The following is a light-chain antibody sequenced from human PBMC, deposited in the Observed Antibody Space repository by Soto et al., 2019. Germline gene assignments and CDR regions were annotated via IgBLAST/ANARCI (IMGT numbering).Light chain of an antibody. J-gene: IGLJ2*01. CDR1: SSDVGLYNF. CDR2: DVN. CDR3: SSYAGFNRVI. V-gene: IGLV2-8*01. Sequence: QSALTQPPSASGSLGQSVTISCTGTSSDVGLYNFVSWYQHHPGKAPKLIIYDVNKWPSGVPDRFSGSKSGNTASLTVSGLLAEDQADYYCSSYAGFNRVIFGGGTQLTVL.